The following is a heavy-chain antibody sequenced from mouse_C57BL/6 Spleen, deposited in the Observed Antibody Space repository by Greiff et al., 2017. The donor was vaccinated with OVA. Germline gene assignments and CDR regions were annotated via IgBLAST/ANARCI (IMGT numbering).Heavy chain of an antibody. CDR2: IHPNSGST. D-gene: IGHD2-4*01. J-gene: IGHJ2*01. CDR3: SRGIMYYFDY. CDR1: GYTFTSYW. V-gene: IGHV1-64*01. Sequence: QVQLQQPGAELVKPGASVKLSCKASGYTFTSYWMHWVKQRPGQGLEWIGMIHPNSGSTNYNAKFKSKATLTVDKSSSTAYMQLSSLTSEDSAVYYCSRGIMYYFDYWGQGTTLTVSS.